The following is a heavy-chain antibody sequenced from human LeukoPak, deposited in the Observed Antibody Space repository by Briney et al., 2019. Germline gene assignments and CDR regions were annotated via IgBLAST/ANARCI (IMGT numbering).Heavy chain of an antibody. CDR2: IYHSGST. V-gene: IGHV4-38-2*02. D-gene: IGHD1-1*01. CDR1: AYSISSGYY. CDR3: ARATAGTTLFEGIDY. Sequence: PSETLSLTCTVSAYSISSGYYWGWIRQPPGKGLEWIGSIYHSGSTYYNPSLKSRVTISLDTSKNQFSLKLGSVTAADTAVYYCARATAGTTLFEGIDYWGQRTLVTVSS. J-gene: IGHJ4*02.